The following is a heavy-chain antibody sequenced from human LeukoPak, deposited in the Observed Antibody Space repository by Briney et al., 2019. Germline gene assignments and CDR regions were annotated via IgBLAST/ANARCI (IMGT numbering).Heavy chain of an antibody. Sequence: ASVKVSCKSSEYTFTSYYMHWVRQAPGQGLEWMGIINPSGGSTSYAQKFQGRVTMTRDMSTSTVYMELSSLRSEDTAVYYCARVPYCSGGSCYLYDYWGQGTLVTVSS. CDR3: ARVPYCSGGSCYLYDY. V-gene: IGHV1-46*01. CDR2: INPSGGST. D-gene: IGHD2-15*01. CDR1: EYTFTSYY. J-gene: IGHJ4*02.